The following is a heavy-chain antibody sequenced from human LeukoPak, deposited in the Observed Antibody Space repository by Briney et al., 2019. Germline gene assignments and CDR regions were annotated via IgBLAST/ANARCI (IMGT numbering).Heavy chain of an antibody. J-gene: IGHJ4*02. Sequence: GGSLRLSCAASGFTFSSYGMHWVRQAPGKGLEWVAVISYDGSNKYYADSVKGRFTISRDNSKNTLYLQMNSLRAEDTAVYYCAKDLRQLVPAAIDYWGQGTLVTVSS. V-gene: IGHV3-30*18. D-gene: IGHD2-2*01. CDR1: GFTFSSYG. CDR2: ISYDGSNK. CDR3: AKDLRQLVPAAIDY.